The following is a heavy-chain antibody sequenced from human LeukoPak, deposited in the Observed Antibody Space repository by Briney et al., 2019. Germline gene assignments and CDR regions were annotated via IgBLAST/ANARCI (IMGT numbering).Heavy chain of an antibody. V-gene: IGHV3-23*01. J-gene: IGHJ4*02. CDR2: IGATGVDT. CDR1: GFTFSNYG. Sequence: PGGSLRLSCAASGFTFSNYGMSWVRQAPGKGLEEVSLIGATGVDTYYADSVKGRLIISRDNSKNIVYLQMKSLRAEDTAVYYCAKRGGNGEFDYWGQGTLVTVSS. D-gene: IGHD3-16*01. CDR3: AKRGGNGEFDY.